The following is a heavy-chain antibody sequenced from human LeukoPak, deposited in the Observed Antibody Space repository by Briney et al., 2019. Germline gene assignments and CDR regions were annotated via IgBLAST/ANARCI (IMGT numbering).Heavy chain of an antibody. CDR3: AKGSLGAFDI. CDR1: GFSFSSYW. CDR2: INTDGSIT. J-gene: IGHJ3*02. V-gene: IGHV3-74*01. D-gene: IGHD1-26*01. Sequence: GGSLRLSCAASGFSFSSYWMNWARQAPGKGLVWVSRINTDGSITNYADSVKGRFTISRDNDKKTLYLQMNSLGAEDTAVYYCAKGSLGAFDIWGQGTMVTVSS.